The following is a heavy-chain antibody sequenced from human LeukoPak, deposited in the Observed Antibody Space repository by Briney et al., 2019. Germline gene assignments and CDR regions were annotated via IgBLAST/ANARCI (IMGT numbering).Heavy chain of an antibody. CDR1: GGSISSYY. CDR2: IYYSGST. Sequence: PSETLSLTCTVSGGSISSYYWSWLRQPPGKGLEWIGYIYYSGSTNYNPSLKSRVTISVDTSKNQFSLKLSSVTAADTAVYYCARRSRYYYGSGSPNWFDPWGQGTLVTVSS. V-gene: IGHV4-59*12. CDR3: ARRSRYYYGSGSPNWFDP. D-gene: IGHD3-10*01. J-gene: IGHJ5*02.